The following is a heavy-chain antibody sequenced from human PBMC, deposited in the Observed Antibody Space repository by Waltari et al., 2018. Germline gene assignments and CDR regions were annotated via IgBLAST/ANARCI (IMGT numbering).Heavy chain of an antibody. CDR1: GGSLSSSSYY. V-gene: IGHV4-39*01. CDR3: ARRGGGAVAGTSYFQH. CDR2: IYYSGST. Sequence: QLQLQESGPGLVKPSETLSLTCTVSGGSLSSSSYYWGWLRQPPGKGLEWIGSIYYSGSTYYNPSLKSRVTISVDTSKNQFSLKLSSVTAADTAVYYCARRGGGAVAGTSYFQHWGQGTLVTVSS. D-gene: IGHD6-19*01. J-gene: IGHJ1*01.